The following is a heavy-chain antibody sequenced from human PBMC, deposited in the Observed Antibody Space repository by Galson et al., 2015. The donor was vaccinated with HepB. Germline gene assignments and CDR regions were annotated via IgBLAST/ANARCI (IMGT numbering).Heavy chain of an antibody. V-gene: IGHV3-7*03. CDR3: ARDSLTYSGETFDY. D-gene: IGHD5-12*01. CDR2: IKEDGSAK. CDR1: GFTFSSYW. Sequence: SLRLSCAASGFTFSSYWMSWVRQAPGKGLEWVANIKEDGSAKYYVDSVKGRFTISRDSAKNSLYLQMNSLRAEDTAVYYCARDSLTYSGETFDYWGQGTLVTVSS. J-gene: IGHJ4*02.